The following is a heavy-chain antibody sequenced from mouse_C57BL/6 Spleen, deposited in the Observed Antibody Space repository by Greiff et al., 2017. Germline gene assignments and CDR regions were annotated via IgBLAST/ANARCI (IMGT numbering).Heavy chain of an antibody. Sequence: EVKLVESGGDLVKPGGSLKLSCAASGFTFSSYGMSWVRQTPDERLEWVATISSGGSYTYYPDSVKGRFTISRDNAKNTLYLQMSSLKSEDTAMYYCARPVVADLYFGVWGTGTTVTVSS. J-gene: IGHJ1*03. CDR3: ARPVVADLYFGV. CDR2: ISSGGSYT. V-gene: IGHV5-6*01. CDR1: GFTFSSYG. D-gene: IGHD1-1*01.